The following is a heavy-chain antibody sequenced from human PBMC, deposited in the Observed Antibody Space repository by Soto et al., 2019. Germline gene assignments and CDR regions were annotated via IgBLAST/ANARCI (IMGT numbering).Heavy chain of an antibody. V-gene: IGHV4-30-4*01. Sequence: QVPLQESGPGLVKPSQTLSLTCTVSGTTISSGDHYWSWIRQAPGKGLEWIGYMYYTGKTYYNTSLQSRVTLSVDTSKNQFSLKMTSVTAADTAMYFCARVYGRGDYFDFWGRGTLVSVSS. CDR1: GTTISSGDHY. D-gene: IGHD1-26*01. CDR2: MYYTGKT. J-gene: IGHJ4*02. CDR3: ARVYGRGDYFDF.